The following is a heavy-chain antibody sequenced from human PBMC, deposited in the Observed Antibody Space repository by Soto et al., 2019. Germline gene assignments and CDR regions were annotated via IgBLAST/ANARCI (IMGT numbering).Heavy chain of an antibody. V-gene: IGHV4-34*01. Sequence: SDTLSLTCAVYGGSFSDHYWSWIRQQPGKGLEWIGEINHSGSTNYNPSLKSRVTISVDTSKNQFSLKLSSVTAADTAVYYCARGGAARRGYGWFDPWGQGTLVTVSS. CDR1: GGSFSDHY. CDR2: INHSGST. J-gene: IGHJ5*02. D-gene: IGHD6-6*01. CDR3: ARGGAARRGYGWFDP.